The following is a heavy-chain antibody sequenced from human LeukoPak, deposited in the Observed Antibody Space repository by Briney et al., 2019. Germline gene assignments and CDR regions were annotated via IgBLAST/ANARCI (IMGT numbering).Heavy chain of an antibody. CDR2: ISSSGSTI. CDR1: GFTLSSYW. D-gene: IGHD1-26*01. V-gene: IGHV3-48*04. CDR3: ARDLRIVSGSYLDY. Sequence: GGSLRLSCAASGFTLSSYWMSWVRQAPGKGLEWVSYISSSGSTIHYADSVKGRFISSRDNTKNSLYLQMNSLRAEDTAIYYCARDLRIVSGSYLDYWGQGTLVTVSS. J-gene: IGHJ4*02.